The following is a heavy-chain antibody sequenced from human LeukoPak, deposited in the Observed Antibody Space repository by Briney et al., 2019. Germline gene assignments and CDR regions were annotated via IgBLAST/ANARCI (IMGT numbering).Heavy chain of an antibody. CDR2: MNPNSGNT. Sequence: GASVKVSCKASGYTVTTYDINWVRQATGQGLEWMGWMNPNSGNTGYAQKFQGRVTMTRNTSISTAYMELSSLRSEDTAVYYCARMSYYDSSGDNWFDPWGQGTLVTVSS. V-gene: IGHV1-8*01. CDR1: GYTVTTYD. CDR3: ARMSYYDSSGDNWFDP. D-gene: IGHD3-22*01. J-gene: IGHJ5*02.